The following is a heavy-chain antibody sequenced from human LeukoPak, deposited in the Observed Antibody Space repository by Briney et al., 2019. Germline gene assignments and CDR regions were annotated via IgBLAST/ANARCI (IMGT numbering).Heavy chain of an antibody. D-gene: IGHD2-15*01. Sequence: GGSLRLSRAASGFTFSSHAMSWVRQAPGKGLEWVSGISGSGVSTYYADSVKGRFTISRDNSKNTLYLQMNSLRAEDTAVYYCARDLLGLLGPRFDYWGQGTLVTVSS. CDR2: ISGSGVST. J-gene: IGHJ4*02. CDR3: ARDLLGLLGPRFDY. CDR1: GFTFSSHA. V-gene: IGHV3-23*01.